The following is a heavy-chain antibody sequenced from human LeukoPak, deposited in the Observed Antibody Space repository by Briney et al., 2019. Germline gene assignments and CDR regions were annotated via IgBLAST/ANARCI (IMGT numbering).Heavy chain of an antibody. CDR1: GFTFSSYA. D-gene: IGHD6-13*01. J-gene: IGHJ4*02. CDR3: AKDQQQQLVFDY. CDR2: ISYDGSNK. Sequence: GGSLRLSCAASGFTFSSYAIHWVRQAPGKGLEWVAVISYDGSNKYYADSVKGRFTISRDNSKNTLYLQMNSLRAEDTAVYYCAKDQQQQLVFDYWGQGTLVTVSS. V-gene: IGHV3-30-3*01.